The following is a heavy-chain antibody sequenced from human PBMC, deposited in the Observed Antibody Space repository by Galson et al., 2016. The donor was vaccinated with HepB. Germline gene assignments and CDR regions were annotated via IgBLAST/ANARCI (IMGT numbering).Heavy chain of an antibody. V-gene: IGHV1-46*01. D-gene: IGHD7-27*01. J-gene: IGHJ4*02. Sequence: SVKVSCKASGYTFSNYYIHWVRQAPGQGLEWMGVINPSGGGTTYAQKFQGRVTMTRDTSTSTVSMELSSLRSEDTAVYYCARLGDYGDYWGQGTLVTVSP. CDR2: INPSGGGT. CDR3: ARLGDYGDY. CDR1: GYTFSNYY.